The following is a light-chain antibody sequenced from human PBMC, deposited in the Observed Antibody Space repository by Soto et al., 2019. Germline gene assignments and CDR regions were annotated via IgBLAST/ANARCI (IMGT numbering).Light chain of an antibody. V-gene: IGKV3-20*01. CDR1: QSVRSSY. Sequence: EIVLTQSPGTLSLSPGERATLSCRASQSVRSSYLAWYQQKPGQAPRLLIYGASSRATGIPDRFSGSGCGTDSTITISGLVPEDFALYYCQQYGSSPTFGQGTKVEIK. J-gene: IGKJ1*01. CDR3: QQYGSSPT. CDR2: GAS.